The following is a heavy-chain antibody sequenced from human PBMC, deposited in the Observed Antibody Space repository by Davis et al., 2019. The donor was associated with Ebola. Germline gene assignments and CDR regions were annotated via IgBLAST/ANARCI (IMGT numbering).Heavy chain of an antibody. V-gene: IGHV3-30-3*01. CDR3: ARGPRWGGEVYNDY. D-gene: IGHD2-21*01. Sequence: GGSLRLSCAASGFTFSSYAMHWVRQAPGKGLEWVAVISYDGSNKYYADSVKGRFTISRDNSKNTLYLQMNSLRAEDTAVYYCARGPRWGGEVYNDYWGQGTLVTVSS. CDR1: GFTFSSYA. J-gene: IGHJ4*02. CDR2: ISYDGSNK.